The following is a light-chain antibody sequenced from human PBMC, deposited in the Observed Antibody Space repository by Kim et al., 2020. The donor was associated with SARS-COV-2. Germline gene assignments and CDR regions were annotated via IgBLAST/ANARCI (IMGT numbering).Light chain of an antibody. CDR3: SSYTTSSTWV. CDR2: EVT. CDR1: SSDVVGYNY. V-gene: IGLV2-14*01. J-gene: IGLJ3*02. Sequence: GQSNTIPCTGTSSDVVGYNYVCWYQQHPGKAPKLMIYEVTKRPSGVSNRFSGSKSGNTASLTISGLQAEDEADYYCSSYTTSSTWVFGGGTKLTVL.